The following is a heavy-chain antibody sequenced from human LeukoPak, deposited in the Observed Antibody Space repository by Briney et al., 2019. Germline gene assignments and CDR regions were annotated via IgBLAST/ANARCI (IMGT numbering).Heavy chain of an antibody. CDR3: ARDPGSGYEEHFDY. CDR1: GFTFDDYA. J-gene: IGHJ4*02. V-gene: IGHV3-9*01. D-gene: IGHD5-12*01. CDR2: ISWNSGSI. Sequence: GGSLRLSCAASGFTFDDYAMHWVRQAPGKGLEWVSGISWNSGSIGYADSVKGRFTISRDNAKNSLYLQMNSLRAEDTAVYYCARDPGSGYEEHFDYWGQGTLVTVSS.